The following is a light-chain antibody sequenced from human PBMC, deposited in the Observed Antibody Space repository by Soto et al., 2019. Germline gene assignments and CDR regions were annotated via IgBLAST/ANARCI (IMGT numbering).Light chain of an antibody. V-gene: IGKV3-11*01. CDR2: DAS. J-gene: IGKJ2*01. CDR3: QQRLFGPLFT. Sequence: EIVLTQSPATVSLSPGESATLSCRASQNIHSFLAWYQQRPGQAPRLLIYDASFRATAIPARFNGSGSGTDFTLTITRLEPEDFAVYYCQQRLFGPLFTFGQGTRLEIK. CDR1: QNIHSF.